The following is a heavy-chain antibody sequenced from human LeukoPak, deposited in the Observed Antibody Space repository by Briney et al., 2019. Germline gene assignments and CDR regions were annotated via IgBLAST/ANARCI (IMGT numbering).Heavy chain of an antibody. J-gene: IGHJ4*02. Sequence: PGGSLRLSCGASGFTFSSYAMSRVRQTPGRGLEWVAGVSPSGGRTIYADSAEGRFAISRNNSNDTVYLQLSSHRAEDSALYYGAKVRGVYCSSPACYYYDAWGQGTPVTVSS. CDR3: AKVRGVYCSSPACYYYDA. CDR2: VSPSGGRT. CDR1: GFTFSSYA. V-gene: IGHV3-23*01. D-gene: IGHD2-2*01.